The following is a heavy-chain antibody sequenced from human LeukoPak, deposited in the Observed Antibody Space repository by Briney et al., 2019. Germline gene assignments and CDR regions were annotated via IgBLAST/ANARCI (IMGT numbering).Heavy chain of an antibody. CDR2: IYYSGTT. D-gene: IGHD5-18*01. J-gene: IGHJ5*02. Sequence: SETLSLTCAVYGGSFSGFYWSWIRQPPGKGLEWIGSIYYSGTTHYNPSLESRVTISVDTSKNQFSLKLASVTAADTAIYYCAKGAGGFSYYNWFDPWGQGTLVTVSS. CDR3: AKGAGGFSYYNWFDP. V-gene: IGHV4-34*01. CDR1: GGSFSGFY.